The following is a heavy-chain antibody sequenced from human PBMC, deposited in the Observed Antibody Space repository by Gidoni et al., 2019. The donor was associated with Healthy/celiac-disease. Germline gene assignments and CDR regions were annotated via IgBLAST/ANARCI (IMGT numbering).Heavy chain of an antibody. CDR1: GFTFRSHS. J-gene: IGHJ4*02. D-gene: IGHD2-2*02. CDR2: ISSSSSYI. Sequence: EVQLVESGGGLVKPGGSLSLSCAASGFTFRSHSMNWVRQAPGKGLEVVSTISSSSSYIYYADSVKGRFTISRDNAKNSLYLQMNSLRAEDTAVYYCARTGYCSSTSCYSVGYFDYWGQGTLVTVSS. V-gene: IGHV3-21*01. CDR3: ARTGYCSSTSCYSVGYFDY.